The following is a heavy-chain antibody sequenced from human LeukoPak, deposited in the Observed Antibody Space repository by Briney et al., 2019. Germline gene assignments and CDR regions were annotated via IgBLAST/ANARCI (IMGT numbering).Heavy chain of an antibody. D-gene: IGHD1-26*01. V-gene: IGHV3-30*02. CDR2: IRYDGSNK. CDR3: AKLAVGVTLNWFDP. Sequence: PGGSLRLSCAASGFTFSSYGMHWVRQAPGKGLEWVAFIRYDGSNKYYADSVKGRFTISRDNSKNTLYLQMNSLRAEDTAVYYCAKLAVGVTLNWFDPWGQGTLVTVSS. J-gene: IGHJ5*02. CDR1: GFTFSSYG.